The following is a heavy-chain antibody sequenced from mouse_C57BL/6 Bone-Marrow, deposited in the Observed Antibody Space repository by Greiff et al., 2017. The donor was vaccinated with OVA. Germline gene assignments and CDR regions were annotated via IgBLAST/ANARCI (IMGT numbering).Heavy chain of an antibody. J-gene: IGHJ3*01. CDR1: GYTFTDYN. Sequence: EVKLMESGPELVKPGASVKIPCKASGYTFTDYNMDWVKQSHGKSLEWIGDINPNNGGTIYNQKFKGKATLTVDKSSSTAYMELRSLTSEDTAVYYCAIFYCGSAYWGQGTLVTVSA. CDR3: AIFYCGSAY. D-gene: IGHD1-1*01. CDR2: INPNNGGT. V-gene: IGHV1-18*01.